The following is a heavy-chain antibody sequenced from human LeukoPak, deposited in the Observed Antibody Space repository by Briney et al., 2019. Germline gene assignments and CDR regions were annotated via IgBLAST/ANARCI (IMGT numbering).Heavy chain of an antibody. V-gene: IGHV5-51*01. CDR2: IYPGDSDT. CDR3: ARHGMVGATGPVY. CDR1: GSSFTSYW. Sequence: HGESLKISCQGSGSSFTSYWIGWVRQLPGKGLEWMGIIYPGDSDTRYSTSFQGQVTISADNSIRTAYLQWSGLKAPDPPIYSFARHGMVGATGPVYWGQGTLVTVSS. D-gene: IGHD1-26*01. J-gene: IGHJ4*02.